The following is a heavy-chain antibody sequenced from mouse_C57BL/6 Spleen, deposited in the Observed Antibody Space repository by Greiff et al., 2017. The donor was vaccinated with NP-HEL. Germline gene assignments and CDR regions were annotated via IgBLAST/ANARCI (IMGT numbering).Heavy chain of an antibody. J-gene: IGHJ2*01. Sequence: QVHVKQPGAELVKPGASVKMSCKASGYTFTSYWITWVKQRPGQGLEWIGDIYPGSGSTNYNEKFKSKATLTVDTSSSTAYMQLSSLTAEDSAVYYCARWAYGSSYVDYWGQGTTLTVSS. CDR1: GYTFTSYW. D-gene: IGHD1-1*01. CDR2: IYPGSGST. CDR3: ARWAYGSSYVDY. V-gene: IGHV1-55*01.